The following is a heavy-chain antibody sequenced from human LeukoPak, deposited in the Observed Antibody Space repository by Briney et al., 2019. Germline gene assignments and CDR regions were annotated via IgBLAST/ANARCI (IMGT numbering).Heavy chain of an antibody. V-gene: IGHV3-23*01. CDR1: GFTFSNYA. D-gene: IGHD2-15*01. CDR2: ISGSDGST. Sequence: PGGSLRLSCAASGFTFSNYAMSWVRQAPGKGLEWVSAISGSDGSTNYADSVKGRFTISRDNSKNTLYLQMNSLRAEDTAVYYCARNIVVVVAATQYYYYMDVWGKGTTVTVSS. J-gene: IGHJ6*03. CDR3: ARNIVVVVAATQYYYYMDV.